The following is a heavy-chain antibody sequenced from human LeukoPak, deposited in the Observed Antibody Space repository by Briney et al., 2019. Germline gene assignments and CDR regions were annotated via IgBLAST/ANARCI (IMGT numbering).Heavy chain of an antibody. CDR3: ARTTMVRGTYYMDV. V-gene: IGHV4-59*02. J-gene: IGHJ6*03. CDR1: GGSVTDYY. Sequence: SETLSLTCTVSGGSVTDYYWSWIRQSPGKGLQWIGCIHYSGSTNYNPSLKSRVTISVDTSKNQFSLKLSSVTAADTAVYYCARTTMVRGTYYMDVWGKGTTVTISS. D-gene: IGHD3-10*01. CDR2: IHYSGST.